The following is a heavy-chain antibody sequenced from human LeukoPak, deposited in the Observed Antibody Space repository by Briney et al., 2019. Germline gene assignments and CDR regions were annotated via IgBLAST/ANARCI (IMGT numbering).Heavy chain of an antibody. CDR2: ITGSGGST. V-gene: IGHV3-23*01. CDR1: GSTFSSYA. J-gene: IGHJ4*02. D-gene: IGHD6-6*01. CDR3: AKGSSSSRPYYFDY. Sequence: PGGSLRLSCAASGSTFSSYAMSWVRQAPGKGLEWVSAITGSGGSTYYADSVKGRFTISRDNSKDTLYLQMNSLRAEDTAVYYCAKGSSSSRPYYFDYWGQGTLVTVSS.